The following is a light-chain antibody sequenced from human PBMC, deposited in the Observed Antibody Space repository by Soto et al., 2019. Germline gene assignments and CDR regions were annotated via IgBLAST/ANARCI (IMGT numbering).Light chain of an antibody. CDR3: SSYTTRSNWV. CDR2: EVS. CDR1: SSDVGGYNH. Sequence: QSALTQPASVSGSPGQSITISCTGTSSDVGGYNHVSWYQQHPGKAPKLIIYEVSNRPSGVSNRFSGSKSGNTASPSISGLQAEDESEYYCSSYTTRSNWVFGGGTKLTVL. V-gene: IGLV2-14*01. J-gene: IGLJ3*02.